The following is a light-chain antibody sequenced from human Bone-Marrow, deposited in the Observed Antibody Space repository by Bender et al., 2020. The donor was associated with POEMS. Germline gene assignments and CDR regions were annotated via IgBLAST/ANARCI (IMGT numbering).Light chain of an antibody. CDR1: SSNIGAHA. CDR2: SSH. CDR3: SSYTSSNALVA. V-gene: IGLV1-44*01. Sequence: QSVLTQPPSASGTPGQRVTISCSGGSSNIGAHAVNWYQHLPGTAPKLLIYSSHRRPSAVSHRFSGSKSDNTASLTISGLQPEDEAVYYCSSYTSSNALVAFGGGTKVTVL. J-gene: IGLJ3*02.